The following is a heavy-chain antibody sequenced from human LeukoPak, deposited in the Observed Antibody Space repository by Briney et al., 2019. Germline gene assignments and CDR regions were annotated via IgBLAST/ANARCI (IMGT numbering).Heavy chain of an antibody. CDR3: AIRPYDFRSGYQYYFDY. J-gene: IGHJ4*02. Sequence: SETLSLTCAVYGGSFSGYYRSWIRQAPGKGLEWIGEINHSGSTNYNPSLKSRVTISVDTSKNQFSLKLSSVTAADTAVYYCAIRPYDFRSGYQYYFDYWGQGTLVTVSS. CDR1: GGSFSGYY. CDR2: INHSGST. V-gene: IGHV4-34*01. D-gene: IGHD3-3*01.